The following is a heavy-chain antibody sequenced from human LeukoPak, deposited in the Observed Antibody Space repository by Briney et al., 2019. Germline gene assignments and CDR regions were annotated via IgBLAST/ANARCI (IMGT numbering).Heavy chain of an antibody. J-gene: IGHJ4*02. CDR2: INHSGST. CDR3: ARTNPFWLLGDGFDY. V-gene: IGHV4-34*01. Sequence: SETLSLTCAVYGGSFSGYYWSWIRQPPGKGLEWIGEINHSGSTNYSPSLKSRVTISVDTSKNQFSLKLSSVTAADTAVYYCARTNPFWLLGDGFDYWGQGTLVTVSS. CDR1: GGSFSGYY. D-gene: IGHD3-22*01.